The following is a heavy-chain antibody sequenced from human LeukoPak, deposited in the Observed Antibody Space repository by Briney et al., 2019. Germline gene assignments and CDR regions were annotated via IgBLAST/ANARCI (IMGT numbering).Heavy chain of an antibody. D-gene: IGHD6-6*01. J-gene: IGHJ4*02. Sequence: PGGSLRLSCAASGFTLSSYAMSWVRQAPGKGLEWVSAIGGSGGSTYYADSVKGRFTISRDNSKNTLYLQMNSLRAEDTTVYYCAKGRGSRIAARPYYFDYWGQGTLVTVSS. CDR2: IGGSGGST. CDR1: GFTLSSYA. CDR3: AKGRGSRIAARPYYFDY. V-gene: IGHV3-23*01.